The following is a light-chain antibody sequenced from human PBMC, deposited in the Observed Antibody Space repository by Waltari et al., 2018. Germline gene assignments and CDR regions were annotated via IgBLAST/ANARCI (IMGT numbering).Light chain of an antibody. CDR3: LQHDNLPYT. CDR2: GTS. CDR1: QCIAKY. J-gene: IGKJ2*01. Sequence: DIQMTQSPSSLSASVGDTITITCQASQCIAKYLNWYQQKPGKAPDLLIYGTSNLQAGVPSRFSGSGSGTDFTLTISSLQPEDIATYYCLQHDNLPYTFGQGTRLE. V-gene: IGKV1-33*01.